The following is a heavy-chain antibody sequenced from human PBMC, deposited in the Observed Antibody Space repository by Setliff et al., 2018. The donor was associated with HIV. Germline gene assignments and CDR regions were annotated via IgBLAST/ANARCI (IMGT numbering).Heavy chain of an antibody. J-gene: IGHJ6*03. Sequence: SVKVSCKASGYRFNTYGISWVRQAPGQGLEWMGGIIPIFGTANYAQKFQGRVTITADESTSTAYMELSSLRSEDTAVYYCARGYCSGGSCYRTFRYYYYYMDVWGKGTTVTVSS. D-gene: IGHD2-15*01. CDR1: GYRFNTYG. CDR2: IIPIFGTA. CDR3: ARGYCSGGSCYRTFRYYYYYMDV. V-gene: IGHV1-69*13.